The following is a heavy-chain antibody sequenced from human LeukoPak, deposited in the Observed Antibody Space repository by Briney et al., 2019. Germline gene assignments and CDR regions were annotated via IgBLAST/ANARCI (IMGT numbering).Heavy chain of an antibody. D-gene: IGHD2-2*01. V-gene: IGHV4-34*01. CDR2: INHSGNT. CDR1: GGSFSGYY. J-gene: IGHJ5*02. Sequence: SETLSLTCAVYGGSFSGYYWSWIRQPPGKGLEWIGEINHSGNTNYNPSLKSRVTISVDTSKNQFSLKLSSVTAADTAVYYCARGGRIVVVPAAMLTKYNWFDPWGQGTLVTISS. CDR3: ARGGRIVVVPAAMLTKYNWFDP.